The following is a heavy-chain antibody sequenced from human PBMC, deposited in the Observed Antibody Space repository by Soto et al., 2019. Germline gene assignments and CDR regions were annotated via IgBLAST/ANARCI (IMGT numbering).Heavy chain of an antibody. V-gene: IGHV4-30-2*01. CDR2: IYHSGST. CDR3: ASMPQHFYGSGSYWDYYAS. Sequence: SETLSLTCDFSGGSIITGGSSWSWIRQPPGKGLEWIGYIYHSGSTYYNPSLKSRVTISIDRSKNQFSLKLSSVTAADTAVYYCASMPQHFYGSGSYWDYYASWAQGTLVTVSS. D-gene: IGHD3-10*01. CDR1: GGSIITGGSS. J-gene: IGHJ4*02.